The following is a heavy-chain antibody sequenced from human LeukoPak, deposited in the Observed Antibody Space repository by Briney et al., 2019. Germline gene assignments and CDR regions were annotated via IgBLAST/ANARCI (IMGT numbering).Heavy chain of an antibody. J-gene: IGHJ4*02. CDR1: GFTFTNYW. Sequence: GGSLRLSCAASGFTFTNYWMHWVRKAPGMGLVWVSRLPPDELDIIYADSVKGRFTVSRDNAKNTVYLQMNSLRAEDTAVYYCAKAPYAFEWLVHLGNDYWGQGTLVTVSS. D-gene: IGHD6-19*01. CDR3: AKAPYAFEWLVHLGNDY. V-gene: IGHV3-74*01. CDR2: LPPDELDI.